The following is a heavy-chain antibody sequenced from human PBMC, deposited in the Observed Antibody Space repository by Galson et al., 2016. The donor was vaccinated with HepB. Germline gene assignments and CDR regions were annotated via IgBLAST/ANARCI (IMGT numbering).Heavy chain of an antibody. CDR3: AGGSRGGLRYFDY. J-gene: IGHJ4*02. D-gene: IGHD6-19*01. CDR2: INHSGST. CDR1: GGSFSGYY. V-gene: IGHV4-34*01. Sequence: SETLSLTCAVYGGSFSGYYWSWIRQPPGKGLEWIGEINHSGSTNYNPSLKSRVTISVDTSKNQFSLKLSSVTAADTAVYYCAGGSRGGLRYFDYWGQGTLVTASS.